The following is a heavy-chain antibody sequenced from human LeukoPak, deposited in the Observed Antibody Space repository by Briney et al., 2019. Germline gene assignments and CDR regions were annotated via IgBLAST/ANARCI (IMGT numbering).Heavy chain of an antibody. J-gene: IGHJ4*02. Sequence: ASVKVSCTASGYTFTSYYMHWVRQAPGQGLEWMGIINPSGGSTSYAQKFQGRVTMTRDTSTSTVYMELSSLRSEDTAVYYCARGDSSSREGIAAVIDYWGQGTLVTVSS. V-gene: IGHV1-46*01. D-gene: IGHD6-13*01. CDR1: GYTFTSYY. CDR3: ARGDSSSREGIAAVIDY. CDR2: INPSGGST.